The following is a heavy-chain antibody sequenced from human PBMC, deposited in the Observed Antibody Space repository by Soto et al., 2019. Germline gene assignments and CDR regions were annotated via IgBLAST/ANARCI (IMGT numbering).Heavy chain of an antibody. D-gene: IGHD3-10*01. V-gene: IGHV4-59*01. J-gene: IGHJ5*02. CDR1: GGSIRSYY. CDR2: IHYTGRT. CDR3: ARDLTIGGFFDP. Sequence: LSLTFTVSGGSIRSYYWTWIRRSPGKGLEWIGYIHYTGRTNNNPSLKSRVTMSVDTSKNQFSLKLSSVIAADTAVYYCARDLTIGGFFDPWGQGTLVTVSS.